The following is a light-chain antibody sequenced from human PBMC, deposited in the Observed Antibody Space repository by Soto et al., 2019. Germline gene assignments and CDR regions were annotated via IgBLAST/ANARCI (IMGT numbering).Light chain of an antibody. CDR2: KAS. Sequence: DIQMTQSPSTLSASVGDRVTITCRASQSISSWLAWYQQKPGKAPKLLIYKASSLESGVPSRFSGSGSGTEFTLTISSLQPDDFTPYYCQQYNSYPWTFGQGSKV. J-gene: IGKJ1*01. CDR3: QQYNSYPWT. CDR1: QSISSW. V-gene: IGKV1-5*03.